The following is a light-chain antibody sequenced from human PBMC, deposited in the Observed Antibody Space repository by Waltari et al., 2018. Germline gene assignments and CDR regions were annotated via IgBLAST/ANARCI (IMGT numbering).Light chain of an antibody. CDR1: QSIGKY. Sequence: ELLLTQSPGTLSLSPGERATLSCRASQSIGKYLVWYQQKPGQAPRLLMYAASRRATGIPDRFSGSGSGTDFSLTIRRLEPEDFAVYYCQNHERLPATFGQGTKVEIK. CDR2: AAS. V-gene: IGKV3-20*01. CDR3: QNHERLPAT. J-gene: IGKJ1*01.